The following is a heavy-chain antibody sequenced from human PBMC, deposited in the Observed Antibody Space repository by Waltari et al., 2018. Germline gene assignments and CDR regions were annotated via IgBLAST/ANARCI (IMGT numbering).Heavy chain of an antibody. V-gene: IGHV3-7*01. CDR3: ATQSWSNFEY. J-gene: IGHJ4*02. CDR1: EFTIGYYW. D-gene: IGHD3-3*01. Sequence: EVQMLVSGGCWIQPGGSLRLSRAAPEFTIGYYWVAWVRQATGKGLEWVANIKEDGSEKYYVGSVKGRFTISRDNAKNSVYQQMSSLGVEDTAVYYCATQSWSNFEYWGQGTLVAVSS. CDR2: IKEDGSEK.